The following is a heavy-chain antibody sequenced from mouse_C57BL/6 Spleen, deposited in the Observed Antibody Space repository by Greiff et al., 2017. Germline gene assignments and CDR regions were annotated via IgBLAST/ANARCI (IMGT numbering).Heavy chain of an antibody. Sequence: DVMLVESGGGLVKPGGSLKLSCAASGFTFSSYTMSWVRQTPEKRLEWVATISGGGGNTYYPDSVKGRFTISRDNAKNTLYLQMSSLRSEDTALYYCARHEREDYDDDAFAYWGQGTLVTVSA. CDR3: ARHEREDYDDDAFAY. J-gene: IGHJ3*01. V-gene: IGHV5-9*01. CDR2: ISGGGGNT. CDR1: GFTFSSYT. D-gene: IGHD2-4*01.